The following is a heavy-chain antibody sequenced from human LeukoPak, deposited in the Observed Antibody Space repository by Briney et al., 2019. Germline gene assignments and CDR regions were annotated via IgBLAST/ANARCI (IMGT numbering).Heavy chain of an antibody. D-gene: IGHD1-26*01. V-gene: IGHV3-74*01. Sequence: GRSLTLSCAASGFTFTAYWMHWVRQAPGKGLVWVSRINGDGSYTAYADSVKGRFTISRDNAKNAVFLQMNSLRVEDTAVYYCVREGYMTGATEFEYWGQGALVTVSS. CDR3: VREGYMTGATEFEY. CDR1: GFTFTAYW. J-gene: IGHJ4*02. CDR2: INGDGSYT.